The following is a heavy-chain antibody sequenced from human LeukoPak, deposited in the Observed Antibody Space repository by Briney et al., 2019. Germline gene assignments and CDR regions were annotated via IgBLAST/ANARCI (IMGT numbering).Heavy chain of an antibody. Sequence: GGSLRLSCTASGFTFGDYAMSWVRQAPGKGLEWVGFIRSKAYGGTTEYAASVKGRFTISRDDSKSIAYLQMNSLKTEDTAVYYCTREAYSSSQSYYYYGMDVWGQGATVTVSS. J-gene: IGHJ6*02. D-gene: IGHD6-13*01. CDR1: GFTFGDYA. CDR3: TREAYSSSQSYYYYGMDV. V-gene: IGHV3-49*04. CDR2: IRSKAYGGTT.